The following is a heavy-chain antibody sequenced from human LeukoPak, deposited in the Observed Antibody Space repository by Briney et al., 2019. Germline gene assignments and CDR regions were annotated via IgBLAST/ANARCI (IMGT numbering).Heavy chain of an antibody. Sequence: TGGSLRLSRAASGFTFSSYAMSWVRQAPGKGLEWVSATSGSGGSTYYADSVKGRFTISRDNSKNTLYLQMNSLRAEDTAVYYCAKGPSIVGATGGYWGQGTLVTVSS. CDR1: GFTFSSYA. D-gene: IGHD1-26*01. CDR2: TSGSGGST. J-gene: IGHJ4*02. CDR3: AKGPSIVGATGGY. V-gene: IGHV3-23*01.